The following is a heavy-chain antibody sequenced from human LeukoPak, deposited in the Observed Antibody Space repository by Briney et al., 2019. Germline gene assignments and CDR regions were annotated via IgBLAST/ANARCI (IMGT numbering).Heavy chain of an antibody. CDR1: GGSISSYY. D-gene: IGHD3-3*02. CDR2: IYYSGST. V-gene: IGHV4-59*08. CDR3: ARHIRYFDY. Sequence: KPSETLSLTCTVSGGSISSYYWSWIRQPPGKGLEWIGYIYYSGSTDYNPSLKSRVTISVDPSKNQFSLKLSSVTDADTAVYYCARHIRYFDYWGQGTLVTVSS. J-gene: IGHJ4*02.